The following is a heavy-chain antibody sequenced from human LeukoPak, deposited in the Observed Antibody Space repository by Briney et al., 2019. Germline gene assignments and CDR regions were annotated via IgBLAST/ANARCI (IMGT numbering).Heavy chain of an antibody. V-gene: IGHV3-33*01. CDR3: ARDPAPYSSSWYYWYFDL. CDR1: GLTFSSYG. CDR2: IWYDGSNK. Sequence: GGSLRLSCAASGLTFSSYGMHWVRQAPGKGLEWVAVIWYDGSNKYYADSVKGRFTISRDNSKNTLYLQMNSLRAEDTAVYYCARDPAPYSSSWYYWYFDLWGRGTLVTVSS. J-gene: IGHJ2*01. D-gene: IGHD6-13*01.